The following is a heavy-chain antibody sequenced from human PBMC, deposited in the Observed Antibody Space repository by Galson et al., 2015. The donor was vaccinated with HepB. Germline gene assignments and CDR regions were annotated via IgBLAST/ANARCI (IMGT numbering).Heavy chain of an antibody. J-gene: IGHJ4*02. Sequence: SVKVSCKASGGTFSSYTINWVRQAPGQGLECMGRIIPILGIADYAQKFQGRVTITADQSTSTAYMELSSLRSEDTAVYYCARDESLVRYCGGDCPPSIWGQGTLVTVSS. D-gene: IGHD2-21*02. CDR1: GGTFSSYT. CDR2: IIPILGIA. V-gene: IGHV1-69*04. CDR3: ARDESLVRYCGGDCPPSI.